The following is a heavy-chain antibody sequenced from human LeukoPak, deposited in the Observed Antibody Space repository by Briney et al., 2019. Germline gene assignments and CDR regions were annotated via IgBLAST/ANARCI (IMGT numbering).Heavy chain of an antibody. Sequence: GGSLRLSCAASGFTFSSYAMSWVRQAPGKGLEWVSTISGSGDTYYADSVKGRFTISRDDSKSTLSLQMNSLTAEDTALYHCARDRSYGSFDFWGQGTLVTVSS. CDR1: GFTFSSYA. CDR3: ARDRSYGSFDF. CDR2: ISGSGDT. V-gene: IGHV3-23*01. D-gene: IGHD5-18*01. J-gene: IGHJ4*02.